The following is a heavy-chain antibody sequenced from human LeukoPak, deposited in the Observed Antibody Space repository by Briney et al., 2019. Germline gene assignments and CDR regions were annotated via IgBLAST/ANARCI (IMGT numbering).Heavy chain of an antibody. V-gene: IGHV1-69*02. CDR3: ASGWLGSYGQGGAFDI. CDR2: IIPILGIA. J-gene: IGHJ3*02. Sequence: ASVKVSCKASGYAFTTYYIHWVRQAPGQGLEWMGRIIPILGIANYAQKFQGRVTITADKSTSTAYMELSSLRSEDTAVYYCASGWLGSYGQGGAFDIWGQGTMVTVSS. CDR1: GYAFTTYY. D-gene: IGHD5-18*01.